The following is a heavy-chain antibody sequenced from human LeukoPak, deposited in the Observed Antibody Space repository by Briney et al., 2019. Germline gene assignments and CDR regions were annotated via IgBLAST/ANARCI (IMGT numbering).Heavy chain of an antibody. CDR2: INSDGSST. CDR1: GFTFSSYW. D-gene: IGHD3-3*01. V-gene: IGHV3-74*01. J-gene: IGHJ6*03. CDR3: ARDFRVVIHTFYYYYMDV. Sequence: GGSLRLSCAASGFTFSSYWMHWVRQAPGKGLVWVSRINSDGSSTSYADSVKGRFTISRDNSKNTLYLQMNSLRAEDTAVYYCARDFRVVIHTFYYYYMDVWGKGTTVTVSS.